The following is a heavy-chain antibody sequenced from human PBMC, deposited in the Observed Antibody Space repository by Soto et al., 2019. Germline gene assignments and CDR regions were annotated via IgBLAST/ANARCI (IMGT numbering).Heavy chain of an antibody. CDR1: GGSFSGYH. CDR2: ISHSGSP. CDR3: ARVRDTYFDY. V-gene: IGHV4-34*01. J-gene: IGHJ4*02. Sequence: SETLSLTCAVYGGSFSGYHWSWIRQPPGKGLEWIGEISHSGSPNYNPSLKSRVTISIDTSKNQFSLNLSSVTAADTAVYYCARVRDTYFDYWGQGTLVTVSS. D-gene: IGHD5-18*01.